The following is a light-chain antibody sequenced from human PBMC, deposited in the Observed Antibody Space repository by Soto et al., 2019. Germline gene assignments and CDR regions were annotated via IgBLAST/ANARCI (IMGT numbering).Light chain of an antibody. V-gene: IGKV3-20*01. CDR3: QQSYSTPPIT. CDR2: GAS. CDR1: QSVSSSF. Sequence: EIVLAQSPGTLSLSPGESATLSCRASQSVSSSFLAWYQQEAGQAPRLLIYGASRRATGIPDRFSGSGSGTDFTLTISSLQPEDFATYYCQQSYSTPPITFGQGTRLEIK. J-gene: IGKJ5*01.